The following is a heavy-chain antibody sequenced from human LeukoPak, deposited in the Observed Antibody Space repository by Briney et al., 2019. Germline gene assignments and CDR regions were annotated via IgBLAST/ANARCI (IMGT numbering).Heavy chain of an antibody. D-gene: IGHD3-3*01. CDR2: IIPILGIA. Sequence: SVKVSCKASGGTFSSYAISWVRQAPGQGLEWMGRIIPILGIANYAQKFQGRVTITADKSTSTVYMELSSLRSEDTAVYYCARDYGITIFGVVTSNYGMDVWGQGTTVTVSS. CDR1: GGTFSSYA. CDR3: ARDYGITIFGVVTSNYGMDV. V-gene: IGHV1-69*04. J-gene: IGHJ6*02.